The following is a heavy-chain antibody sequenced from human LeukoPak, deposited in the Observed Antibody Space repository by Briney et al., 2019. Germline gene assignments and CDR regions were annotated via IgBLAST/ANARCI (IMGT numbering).Heavy chain of an antibody. D-gene: IGHD5-12*01. CDR1: GFTFDDYG. V-gene: IGHV3-20*01. CDR3: ARADVDSGYEPYYYYGMDV. Sequence: GGSLRLSCAASGFTFDDYGMSWVRQAPGKGLKWVSGINWNGGSTGYADSVKGRFTISRDNAKNSLYLQMNSLRAEDTALYHCARADVDSGYEPYYYYGMDVWGQGTTVTVSS. CDR2: INWNGGST. J-gene: IGHJ6*02.